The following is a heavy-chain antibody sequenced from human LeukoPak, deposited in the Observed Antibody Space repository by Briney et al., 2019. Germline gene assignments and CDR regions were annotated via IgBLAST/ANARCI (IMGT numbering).Heavy chain of an antibody. CDR2: IYYSGST. Sequence: SETLSLTCTGSGGSISSYYWSWIRQPPGKGLEWIGYIYYSGSTNYNPSLKSRVTISVDTSKNQFSLKLSSVTAADTAVYYCARPRIAAAGTGYSYWGQGTLVTVSS. CDR3: ARPRIAAAGTGYSY. CDR1: GGSISSYY. J-gene: IGHJ4*02. V-gene: IGHV4-59*12. D-gene: IGHD6-13*01.